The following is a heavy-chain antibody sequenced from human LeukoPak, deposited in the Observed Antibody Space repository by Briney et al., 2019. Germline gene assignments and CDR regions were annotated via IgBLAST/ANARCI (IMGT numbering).Heavy chain of an antibody. J-gene: IGHJ4*02. D-gene: IGHD2-15*01. CDR2: INQGSNEK. V-gene: IGHV3-7*04. CDR1: GFTFSSFW. CDR3: AREEDGRYSYY. Sequence: GGSLRLSCSASGFTFSSFWITWVRQAPGKGLEWVANINQGSNEKYYMDSVRGRFTISRDNAKNSLSLQMNSLGADDTAVYYCAREEDGRYSYYWGRGTQVTVSS.